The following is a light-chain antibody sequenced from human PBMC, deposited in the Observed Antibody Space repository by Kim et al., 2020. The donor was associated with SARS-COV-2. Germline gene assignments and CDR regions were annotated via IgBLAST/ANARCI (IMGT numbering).Light chain of an antibody. Sequence: SSGGRATLSCRARQSLSSNSLAWYQQKPGQAPRLLIYAASSRATGIPDRFSGSGSGTDFTLTISRLEPEDFAMYYCQQYEGSSKTFGHGTKVDIK. J-gene: IGKJ1*01. CDR3: QQYEGSSKT. CDR2: AAS. CDR1: QSLSSNS. V-gene: IGKV3-20*01.